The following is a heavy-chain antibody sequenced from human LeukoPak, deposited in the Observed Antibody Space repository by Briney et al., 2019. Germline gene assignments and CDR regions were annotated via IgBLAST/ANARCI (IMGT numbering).Heavy chain of an antibody. CDR1: GYTFTGYY. V-gene: IGHV1-18*04. Sequence: ASVKVSCKASGYTFTGYYMHWVRQAPGQGLEWMGWISAYNGNTNYAQKLQGRVTMTTDTSTSTAYMELRSLRSDDTAVYYCARDQDGSSCDYWGQGTLVTVSS. CDR2: ISAYNGNT. D-gene: IGHD6-13*01. J-gene: IGHJ4*02. CDR3: ARDQDGSSCDY.